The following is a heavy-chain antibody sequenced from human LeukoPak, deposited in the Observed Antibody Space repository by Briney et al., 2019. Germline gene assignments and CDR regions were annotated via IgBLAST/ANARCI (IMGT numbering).Heavy chain of an antibody. CDR1: GFTFSSYG. D-gene: IGHD6-13*01. J-gene: IGHJ6*02. Sequence: GGSLRLSCAAPGFTFSSYGMHWVRQAPGKGLEWVAFIRYDGSNKYYADSVKGRFTISRDNSKNTLYLQMNRLRAVDTPVYYCAKDEESRYSSSWYPTFYYYYYGMDVWGQGTTVTVSS. V-gene: IGHV3-30*02. CDR2: IRYDGSNK. CDR3: AKDEESRYSSSWYPTFYYYYYGMDV.